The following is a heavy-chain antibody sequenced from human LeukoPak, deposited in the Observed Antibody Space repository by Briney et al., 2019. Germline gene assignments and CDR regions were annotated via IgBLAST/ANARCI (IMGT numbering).Heavy chain of an antibody. V-gene: IGHV1-69*13. D-gene: IGHD2-2*01. CDR2: IIPIFGTA. CDR3: ARDPDCSSTSCYYYYGMDV. J-gene: IGHJ6*02. CDR1: GGTFSSYA. Sequence: SVKVSCRASGGTFSSYAISWVRQAPGQGLEWMGGIIPIFGTANYAQKFQGRVTITADESTSTAYMELSSLRSEDTAVYYCARDPDCSSTSCYYYYGMDVWGQGTTVTVSS.